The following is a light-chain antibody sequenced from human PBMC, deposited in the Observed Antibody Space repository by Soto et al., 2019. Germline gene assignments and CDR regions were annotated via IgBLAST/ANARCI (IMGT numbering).Light chain of an antibody. CDR2: DAS. Sequence: IVLTQSPATLSLSPGERATLSCRASQSVSSYLAWYQQKPGQAPRLLIYDASNRATGIPARFSGSGSGTDFTLTISSLEPEDFAVYYCQQRSNWLTFGGGTKWIS. V-gene: IGKV3-11*01. CDR3: QQRSNWLT. J-gene: IGKJ4*01. CDR1: QSVSSY.